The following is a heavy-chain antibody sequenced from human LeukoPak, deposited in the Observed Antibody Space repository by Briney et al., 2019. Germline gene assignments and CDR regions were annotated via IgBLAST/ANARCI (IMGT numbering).Heavy chain of an antibody. CDR1: GGSISSGGYS. Sequence: SETLSLTCAVSGGSISSGGYSWSWIRQPPGKGLEWIGCIYQSGTTYYNPSLKSRVTILVDRSKNQFSLKLSSVTAADTAVYYCARLGGPAAVDYWGQGTLVTVSS. D-gene: IGHD2-2*01. CDR2: IYQSGTT. CDR3: ARLGGPAAVDY. J-gene: IGHJ4*02. V-gene: IGHV4-30-2*01.